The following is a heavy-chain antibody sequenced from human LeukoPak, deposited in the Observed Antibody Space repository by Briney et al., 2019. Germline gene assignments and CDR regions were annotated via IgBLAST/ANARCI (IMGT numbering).Heavy chain of an antibody. CDR3: AREDSAANHCDY. V-gene: IGHV4-59*01. CDR2: IHYTGNT. D-gene: IGHD1-26*01. CDR1: GGSFTSYY. Sequence: SETLSLTCTVSGGSFTSYYWSWIRQPPGKGLEWIGYIHYTGNTNYNLSLKSRVTMSVNTSKNQFSLKLSSVTPADTAVYYCAREDSAANHCDYWGQGTLVTVSS. J-gene: IGHJ4*02.